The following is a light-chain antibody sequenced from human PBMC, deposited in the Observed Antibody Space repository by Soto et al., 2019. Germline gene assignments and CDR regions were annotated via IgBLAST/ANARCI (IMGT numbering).Light chain of an antibody. CDR1: SSNIGAGYE. CDR3: QSYDNSLSGSVV. Sequence: QSVLTQPPSVSGAPGQRVTISCTGSSSNIGAGYEAHWYQQLPGSAPKLLMYGNSYRPSGVPDRFSGSKSGTSASLAITGLQAEYEADYYCQSYDNSLSGSVVFGGGTKLTVL. V-gene: IGLV1-40*01. J-gene: IGLJ2*01. CDR2: GNS.